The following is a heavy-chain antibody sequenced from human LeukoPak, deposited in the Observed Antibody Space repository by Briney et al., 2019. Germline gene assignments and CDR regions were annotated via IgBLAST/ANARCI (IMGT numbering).Heavy chain of an antibody. CDR2: INAGNGNT. Sequence: SVNVSCTASGYTFTSYAMRWVCQAPGQRLEWMGWINAGNGNTKYSQEFQGRVTITRDTSASTAYMELSSLRSRDMAVYYCAVSHGRYCSGGSCYSGLLDFWGQGTLVTVSS. D-gene: IGHD2-15*01. V-gene: IGHV1-3*03. CDR3: AVSHGRYCSGGSCYSGLLDF. J-gene: IGHJ4*02. CDR1: GYTFTSYA.